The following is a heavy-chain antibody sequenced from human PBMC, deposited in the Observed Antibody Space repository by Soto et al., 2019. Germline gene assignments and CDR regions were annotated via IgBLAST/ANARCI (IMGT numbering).Heavy chain of an antibody. V-gene: IGHV1-2*04. Sequence: QVQLVQSGAEVKKPGASVKASCKASGYTFTGYYMHWVRQAPGQGLEWMGWINPNSGGTNYAQKFQGWVTMTRDTSISTAYMELSRLRSDDTAVYYCARGHLIAAAGTRYYYGMDVWGQGTTVTVSS. J-gene: IGHJ6*02. CDR3: ARGHLIAAAGTRYYYGMDV. CDR1: GYTFTGYY. D-gene: IGHD6-13*01. CDR2: INPNSGGT.